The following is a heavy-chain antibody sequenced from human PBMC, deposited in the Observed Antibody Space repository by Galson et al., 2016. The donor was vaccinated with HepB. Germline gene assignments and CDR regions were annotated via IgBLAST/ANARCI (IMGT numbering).Heavy chain of an antibody. CDR2: INWNSNRI. CDR3: AKNLEWLFPSSQYGMDV. CDR1: GFTFDDYG. Sequence: SLRLSCAASGFTFDDYGMHWVRQAPGKGLEWVSRINWNSNRIGSAASVKGRFTISRDNAKNSLYLEMKSLRTDDTAFYYFAKNLEWLFPSSQYGMDVWGKGTTVTASS. D-gene: IGHD3-3*01. V-gene: IGHV3-9*01. J-gene: IGHJ6*04.